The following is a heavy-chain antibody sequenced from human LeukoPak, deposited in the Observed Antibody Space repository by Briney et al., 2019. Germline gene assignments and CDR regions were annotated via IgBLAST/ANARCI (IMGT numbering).Heavy chain of an antibody. CDR2: MSSSGSTI. Sequence: GGSLRLSCAASRCSYSKYEMHWVRQAPENRMQGIPYMSSSGSTIYSAGSVQGRFTIFRDNAKNPLYLQMNGLRAEDTAVYYCARVHSANYHGAGSYAPFGYWGQGTLVTVSS. V-gene: IGHV3-48*03. CDR1: RCSYSKYE. J-gene: IGHJ4*02. CDR3: ARVHSANYHGAGSYAPFGY. D-gene: IGHD3-10*01.